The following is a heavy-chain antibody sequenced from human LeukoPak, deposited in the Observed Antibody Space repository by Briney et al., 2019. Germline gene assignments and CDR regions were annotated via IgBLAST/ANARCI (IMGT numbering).Heavy chain of an antibody. CDR1: GFTFSTYS. CDR2: IRSSSSII. Sequence: GGSLRLSCAASGFTFSTYSMNWVRQSPGKGLEWVSYIRSSSSIIHYADSVKGRFTVSRDNAKSSLYLQMNSLRDEDTAVYYCARNLYDFLTGFDSWGQGTLVTVSS. J-gene: IGHJ4*02. CDR3: ARNLYDFLTGFDS. D-gene: IGHD3-9*01. V-gene: IGHV3-48*02.